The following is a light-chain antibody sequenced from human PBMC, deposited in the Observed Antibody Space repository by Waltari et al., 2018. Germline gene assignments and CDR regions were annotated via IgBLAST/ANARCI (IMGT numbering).Light chain of an antibody. CDR3: QSSDSSTGVV. V-gene: IGLV6-57*02. Sequence: KFMLTPPHSVSESPGKTVTISCTGSSGSIDTNYVQWYQQRPGSAPRTVIYDDNQRPSGVPDRFSGSIDSSSNSASLTISGLKTEDEADYYCQSSDSSTGVVFGGGTKLTVL. CDR2: DDN. J-gene: IGLJ2*01. CDR1: SGSIDTNY.